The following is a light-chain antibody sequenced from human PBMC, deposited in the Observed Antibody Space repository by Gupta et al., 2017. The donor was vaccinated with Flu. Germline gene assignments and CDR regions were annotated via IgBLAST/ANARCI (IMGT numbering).Light chain of an antibody. J-gene: IGLJ3*02. CDR2: EVT. V-gene: IGLV2-23*02. Sequence: SITISCIGSRSNIGTYRFVSWYQQHPGKAPKRNMFEVTQRPSGVSTRFSGSKSDNTASLTISGLQAEDEANYYCCSYGGSATGMFGGGTKLTVL. CDR1: RSNIGTYRF. CDR3: CSYGGSATGM.